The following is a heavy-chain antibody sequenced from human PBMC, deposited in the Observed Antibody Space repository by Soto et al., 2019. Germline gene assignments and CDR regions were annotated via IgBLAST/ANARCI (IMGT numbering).Heavy chain of an antibody. CDR3: VREGRGSFDF. V-gene: IGHV3-23*01. CDR1: GFIFTNYA. D-gene: IGHD5-12*01. Sequence: LSLSCAASGFIFTNYAMNWVRQAPGKGLEWVSVIGGRGNSAYYADSVQGRFTISRDNSKNTLSLQMSSLTADDTAIYYCVREGRGSFDFWGRGTMVTVSS. J-gene: IGHJ3*01. CDR2: IGGRGNSA.